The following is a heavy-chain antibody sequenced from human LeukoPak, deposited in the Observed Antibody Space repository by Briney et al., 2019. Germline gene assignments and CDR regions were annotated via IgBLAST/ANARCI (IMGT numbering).Heavy chain of an antibody. CDR2: IYYSGTT. CDR3: ARGVYIAAAQYGY. J-gene: IGHJ4*02. Sequence: PSETLSLTCTVSGGSISSYYWSWIRRPPGKGLEWIGYIYYSGTTNYNPSLKSRVTISVDTSKNQFSLKLSSVTAADTAVYYCARGVYIAAAQYGYWGQGTLVSVSS. D-gene: IGHD6-13*01. V-gene: IGHV4-59*01. CDR1: GGSISSYY.